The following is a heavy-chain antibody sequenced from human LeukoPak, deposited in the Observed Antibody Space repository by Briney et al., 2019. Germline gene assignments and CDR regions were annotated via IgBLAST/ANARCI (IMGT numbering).Heavy chain of an antibody. CDR2: IYSGGNT. CDR1: GFTVSSSF. J-gene: IGHJ4*02. CDR3: AKDKRTDPNCAGACYFDY. Sequence: PGGSLRLSCSPSGFTVSSSFISWVRQAPGKGLEWVSIIYSGGNTYYADSVMGRFTVSRDDSKNTVYLQMNSLRAEDTAMYYCAKDKRTDPNCAGACYFDYWGQGTLVTVSS. D-gene: IGHD2-21*02. V-gene: IGHV3-66*01.